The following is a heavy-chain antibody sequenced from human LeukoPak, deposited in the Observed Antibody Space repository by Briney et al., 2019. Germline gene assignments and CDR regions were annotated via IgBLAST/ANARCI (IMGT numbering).Heavy chain of an antibody. Sequence: GGSLRLSCAASGFTFDDYAMHWVRQAPGKGLEWVSLISGDGGSTYYADSVKGRFTISRDNSKNSLYLQMNSLRTEDTALYYCARGHVSGSDGYFDYWGQGTLVTVSS. CDR2: ISGDGGST. V-gene: IGHV3-43*02. CDR3: ARGHVSGSDGYFDY. CDR1: GFTFDDYA. D-gene: IGHD3-10*01. J-gene: IGHJ4*02.